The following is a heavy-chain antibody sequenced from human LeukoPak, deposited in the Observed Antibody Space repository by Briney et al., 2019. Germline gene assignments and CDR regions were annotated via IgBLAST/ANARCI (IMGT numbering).Heavy chain of an antibody. CDR1: GYSFTSYW. V-gene: IGHV5-51*01. J-gene: IGHJ4*02. D-gene: IGHD3-10*01. CDR3: ARPQFYGSGSSVTDY. Sequence: PGESLKISCKGSGYSFTSYWIGWVRQMPGKGLEWMGIIYPGDSDTRYSPSFQGQVTISADKSISTAYLQWSSLKTSDTAMYYCARPQFYGSGSSVTDYWGQGTLVTVSS. CDR2: IYPGDSDT.